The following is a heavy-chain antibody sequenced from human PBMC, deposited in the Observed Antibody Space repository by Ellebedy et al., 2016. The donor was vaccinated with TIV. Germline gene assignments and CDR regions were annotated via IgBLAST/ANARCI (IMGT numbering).Heavy chain of an antibody. V-gene: IGHV4-59*02. CDR2: IYYNGGT. CDR1: GASVGSYY. D-gene: IGHD3-16*01. CDR3: ARGLRGEFAS. J-gene: IGHJ4*02. Sequence: MPSETLSLTCTVSGASVGSYYWNWIRQSPEKGLEWTGHIYYNGGTNYNPPLKKRVTMSVDTSRNRFSLKLTSVTPADTALYYCARGLRGEFASWGQGNLVTVSS.